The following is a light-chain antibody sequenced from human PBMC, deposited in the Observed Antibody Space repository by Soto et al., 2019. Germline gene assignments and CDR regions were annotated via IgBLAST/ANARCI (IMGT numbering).Light chain of an antibody. Sequence: EIVLTQSPGTLSLSPGERATPSCRASQSVSSSYLAWYQQKPGQAPRLLIYGASSRATGIPDRFSGSGSGTDFTLTISRLEPEDFAVYYCQQYGSSPLTFGGGTKLEIK. J-gene: IGKJ4*01. CDR3: QQYGSSPLT. CDR2: GAS. V-gene: IGKV3-20*01. CDR1: QSVSSSY.